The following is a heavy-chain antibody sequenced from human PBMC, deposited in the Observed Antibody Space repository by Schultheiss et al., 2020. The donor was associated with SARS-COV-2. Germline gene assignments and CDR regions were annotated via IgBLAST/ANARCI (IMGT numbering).Heavy chain of an antibody. V-gene: IGHV4-59*05. CDR1: GGSISSYY. Sequence: SETLSLTCTVSGGSISSYYWSWIRQPPGKGLEWIGSIYYSGSTYYNPSLKSRVTISVDTSKNQFSLKLSSVTAADTAVYYCARGAKCYDFWSGYYGDYYYYYMDVWGKGTTVTVSS. J-gene: IGHJ6*03. CDR3: ARGAKCYDFWSGYYGDYYYYYMDV. D-gene: IGHD3-3*01. CDR2: IYYSGST.